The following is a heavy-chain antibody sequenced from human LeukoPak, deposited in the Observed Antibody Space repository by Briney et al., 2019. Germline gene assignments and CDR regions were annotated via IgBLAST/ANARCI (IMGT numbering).Heavy chain of an antibody. J-gene: IGHJ4*02. CDR2: INPNSGGT. CDR1: GYTFTGYY. Sequence: ASVKVSCKASGYTFTGYYMHWVRQAPGQGLEWMGWINPNSGGTNHAQKFQGRVTMTRDTSISTAYMELSRLRSDDTAVYYCARGRSQYDFWSGYSNWDYWGQGTLVTVSS. CDR3: ARGRSQYDFWSGYSNWDY. V-gene: IGHV1-2*02. D-gene: IGHD3-3*01.